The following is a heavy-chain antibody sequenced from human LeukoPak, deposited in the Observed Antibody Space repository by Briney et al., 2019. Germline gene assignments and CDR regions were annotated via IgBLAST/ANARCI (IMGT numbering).Heavy chain of an antibody. CDR1: GGSTSSYY. CDR2: IYHSGST. J-gene: IGHJ4*02. CDR3: ARDLAGFDY. V-gene: IGHV4-59*01. Sequence: SETLSLTCTVSGGSTSSYYWNWIRQPPGKGLEWIGYIYHSGSTNYNPSLKSRVTISLATSKNQFSLKLTSMTAADTAVYHCARDLAGFDYWGQGTLVTVSS. D-gene: IGHD6-25*01.